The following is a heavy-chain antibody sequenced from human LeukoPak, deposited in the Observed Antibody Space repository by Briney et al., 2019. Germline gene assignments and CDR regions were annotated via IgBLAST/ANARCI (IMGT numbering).Heavy chain of an antibody. J-gene: IGHJ4*02. D-gene: IGHD5-12*01. Sequence: PGGSLRLSCAASGFTFSSYAMSWVRQAPGKGLEWVSAISGSGDSTYYADSVKGRFTISRDNSKNTLYLQMNSLRDEDTAVYYCAPLGYSGYDYDKGSYYFDYWGQGTLVTVSS. V-gene: IGHV3-23*01. CDR2: ISGSGDST. CDR1: GFTFSSYA. CDR3: APLGYSGYDYDKGSYYFDY.